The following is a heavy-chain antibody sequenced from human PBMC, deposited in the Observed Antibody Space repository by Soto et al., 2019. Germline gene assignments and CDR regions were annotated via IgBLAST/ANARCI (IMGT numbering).Heavy chain of an antibody. CDR1: GFPFSNAR. Sequence: GESLKISCAASGFPFSNARINWVRQDPGKGPEWVGHIKSKIHGGTTDYAAPVKGRFTISRDDSKNTLYLQMNSLKTEDTAVYYCTTLSITIFGVVLMDVWGQGTTVTVSS. CDR3: TTLSITIFGVVLMDV. D-gene: IGHD3-3*01. V-gene: IGHV3-15*07. CDR2: IKSKIHGGTT. J-gene: IGHJ6*02.